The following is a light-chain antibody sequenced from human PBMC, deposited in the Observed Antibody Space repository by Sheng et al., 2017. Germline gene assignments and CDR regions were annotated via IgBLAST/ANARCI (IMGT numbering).Light chain of an antibody. CDR1: SSDIGGYNY. J-gene: IGLJ1*01. V-gene: IGLV2-11*01. Sequence: QSALTHPRSVSGSPGQSVSISCTGTSSDIGGYNYVSWYQQHPGKAPKLLIYDVIKRPSGVPDRFSGSKSGNTASLTISGLQPEDEADYYCSSYTSSTTGVFGTGTKVTVL. CDR3: SSYTSSTTGV. CDR2: DVI.